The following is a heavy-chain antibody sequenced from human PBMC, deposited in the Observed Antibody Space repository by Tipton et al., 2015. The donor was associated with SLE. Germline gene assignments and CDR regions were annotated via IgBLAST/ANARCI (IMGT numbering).Heavy chain of an antibody. CDR3: ARGQEDYSGGNYRYYYCVMDV. Sequence: QVQLVQSGPEVKKPGASVKVSCKAFGYSFTSHDINWVRQATGQGLEWMGWMNPNRGNTGYAQKFQGRVTMTRDTSISTAYMELTSLRSEDTAVYYCARGQEDYSGGNYRYYYCVMDVWGQGTTVTVSS. V-gene: IGHV1-8*01. D-gene: IGHD3-16*02. CDR1: GYSFTSHD. CDR2: MNPNRGNT. J-gene: IGHJ6*02.